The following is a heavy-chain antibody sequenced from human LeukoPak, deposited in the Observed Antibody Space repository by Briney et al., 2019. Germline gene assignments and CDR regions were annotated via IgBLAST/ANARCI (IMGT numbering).Heavy chain of an antibody. CDR2: INHSGST. Sequence: PSETLSLTCAVYGGSFSGYYWSWIRQPPGKGLEWIGEINHSGSTNYNPSLKSRVTISVDTSKNQFSLKLSSVTAADTAVYYCARVSGVIFWGQGTLVTVSS. V-gene: IGHV4-34*01. CDR3: ARVSGVIF. CDR1: GGSFSGYY. J-gene: IGHJ4*02. D-gene: IGHD2-21*01.